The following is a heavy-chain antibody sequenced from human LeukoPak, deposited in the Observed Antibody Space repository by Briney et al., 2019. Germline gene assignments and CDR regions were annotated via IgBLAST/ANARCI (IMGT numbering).Heavy chain of an antibody. CDR3: ARHIGPVLPFDY. J-gene: IGHJ4*02. Sequence: PSETLSLTRTVSGDSISRYYWSWIRQPPGKGPEWIGHIYYSGSANYNPSLKSRVTISIDTSKNQFSLKLSSVTAADTAMYYCARHIGPVLPFDYWGQGTLVTVSS. CDR2: IYYSGSA. CDR1: GDSISRYY. V-gene: IGHV4-59*08. D-gene: IGHD3-10*01.